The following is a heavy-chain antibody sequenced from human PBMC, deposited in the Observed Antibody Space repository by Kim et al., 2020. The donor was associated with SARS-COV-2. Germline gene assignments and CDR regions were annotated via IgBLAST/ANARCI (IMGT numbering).Heavy chain of an antibody. CDR3: ARECSASVGSRIDY. J-gene: IGHJ4*02. D-gene: IGHD1-26*01. CDR1: GFSFNFFG. V-gene: IGHV3-33*01. CDR2: IWFYGIQK. Sequence: GGSLRLSCAASGFSFNFFGMHWVRQFPGKGLEWVAVIWFYGIQKYYADSVKGRFTVSRDNSNNTLYLHMKSLRAEYTAVYYCARECSASVGSRIDYWGQG.